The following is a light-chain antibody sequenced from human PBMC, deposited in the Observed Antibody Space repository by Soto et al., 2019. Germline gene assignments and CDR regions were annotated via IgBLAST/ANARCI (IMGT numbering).Light chain of an antibody. CDR3: KQYNNWPRT. J-gene: IGKJ2*01. Sequence: IVMTQSPATLSVSPGERATLSCRASQSVSSNLGWYQQKPGQAPRLLIYGASTRATGIPARFSGSGSGTEVTLTISSLQSEDFAVYYCKQYNNWPRTCGQGTKLEIK. CDR2: GAS. CDR1: QSVSSN. V-gene: IGKV3-15*01.